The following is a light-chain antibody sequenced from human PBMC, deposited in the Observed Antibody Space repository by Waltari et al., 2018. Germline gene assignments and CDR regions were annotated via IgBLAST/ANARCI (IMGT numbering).Light chain of an antibody. J-gene: IGKJ5*01. V-gene: IGKV3-11*01. CDR3: QQRLNWPPVT. CDR1: QSVDRY. CDR2: GTF. Sequence: EVVLTQSPATLSLSPGERATLSCRASQSVDRYLAWYQQKPGQAPRPLIYGTFLRATGIPARFSGSGSGTDFTFTISSLEPEDFAVYYCQQRLNWPPVTFGQGTRLEIK.